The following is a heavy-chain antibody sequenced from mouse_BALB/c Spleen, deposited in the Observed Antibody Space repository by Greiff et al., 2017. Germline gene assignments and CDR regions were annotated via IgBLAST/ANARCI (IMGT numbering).Heavy chain of an antibody. J-gene: IGHJ4*01. CDR2: IYPGSGST. D-gene: IGHD2-2*01. V-gene: IGHV1S22*01. Sequence: KQPGSELVRPGASVKLSCKASGYTFTSYWMHWVKQRPGQGLEWIGNIYPGSGSTNYDEKFKSKATLTVDTSSSTAYMQLSSLTSEDSAVYYCTIWLRGVMDYWGQGTSVTVSS. CDR1: GYTFTSYW. CDR3: TIWLRGVMDY.